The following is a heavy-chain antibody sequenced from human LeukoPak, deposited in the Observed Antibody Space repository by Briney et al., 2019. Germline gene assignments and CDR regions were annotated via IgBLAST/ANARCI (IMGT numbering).Heavy chain of an antibody. CDR2: IDSRGSA. D-gene: IGHD4-17*01. CDR3: ARDYGDYGGGYFDY. CDR1: GGSIRSYY. V-gene: IGHV4-4*07. Sequence: PSETLSLTCTVWGGSIRSYYWSGIRQPAGKGLEGIGRIDSRGSAYYNPSLKSRVTMSVDTSQDQFALKLNSMTAADTAVYYCARDYGDYGGGYFDYWGQGTLVTVSS. J-gene: IGHJ4*02.